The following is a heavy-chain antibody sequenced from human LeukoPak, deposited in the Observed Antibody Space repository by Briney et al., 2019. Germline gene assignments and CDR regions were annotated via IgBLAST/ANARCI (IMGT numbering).Heavy chain of an antibody. V-gene: IGHV4-30-4*01. D-gene: IGHD6-19*01. CDR2: IYYSGST. Sequence: SETLSLTCTVSGGSISSGDYYWSWIRQPPGKGLEWIGYIYYSGSTYYNPSLKSRVTISVDTSKNQFSLKLSSVTAADTAVYYCARDAARSIAVAGPWGQGTLVTVSS. CDR1: GGSISSGDYY. CDR3: ARDAARSIAVAGP. J-gene: IGHJ5*02.